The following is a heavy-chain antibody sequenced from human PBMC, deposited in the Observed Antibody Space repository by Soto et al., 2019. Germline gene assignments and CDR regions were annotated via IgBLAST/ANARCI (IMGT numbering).Heavy chain of an antibody. CDR2: IYYSGST. CDR1: GGSISSSSYY. CDR3: ARFNSSWLEKYYFDY. Sequence: SETLSLTCTVSGGSISSSSYYWGWIRQPPGKGLEWIGSIYYSGSTYYNPSLKSRVTISVDTSKNQFSLKLSSVTAADTAVYYCARFNSSWLEKYYFDYWGQGALVTVSS. J-gene: IGHJ4*02. V-gene: IGHV4-39*01. D-gene: IGHD6-13*01.